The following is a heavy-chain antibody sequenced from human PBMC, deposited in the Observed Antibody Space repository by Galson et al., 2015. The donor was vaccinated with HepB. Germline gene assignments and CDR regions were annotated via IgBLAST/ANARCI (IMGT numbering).Heavy chain of an antibody. V-gene: IGHV5-51*01. D-gene: IGHD5-18*01. CDR3: ASLGYSYGSYDAFDI. J-gene: IGHJ3*02. CDR2: IYPGDSDT. Sequence: QSGAEVKKPGESLKISCKGSGYSFTSYWIGWVRQMPGKGLEWMGIIYPGDSDTRYSPSFQGQVTISADKSISTAYLQWSSLKASDTAMYYCASLGYSYGSYDAFDIWGQGTIVTVSS. CDR1: GYSFTSYW.